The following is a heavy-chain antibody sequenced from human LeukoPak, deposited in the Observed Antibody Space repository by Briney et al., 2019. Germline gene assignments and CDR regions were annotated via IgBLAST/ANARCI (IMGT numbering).Heavy chain of an antibody. D-gene: IGHD5-24*01. Sequence: SETLSLTCTVSGGSISSGGYYWSWIRQHPGKGLEWVGYIYYSGSTYYNPSLKSRVTISVDTSKNQFSLKLSSVTAADTAVYYCAREARAMATTYYYYYMDVWGKGTTVTVSS. V-gene: IGHV4-31*03. J-gene: IGHJ6*03. CDR1: GGSISSGGYY. CDR2: IYYSGST. CDR3: AREARAMATTYYYYYMDV.